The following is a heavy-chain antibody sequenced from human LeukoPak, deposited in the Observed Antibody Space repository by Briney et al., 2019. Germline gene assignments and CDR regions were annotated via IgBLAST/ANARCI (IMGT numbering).Heavy chain of an antibody. D-gene: IGHD3-16*01. CDR1: GFTFSDYY. CDR3: APDGGEYDGY. Sequence: GGSLRLSCAASGFTFSDYYMSWVRQAPGKGLEWVAVISYDGSNKYYADSVKGRFTISRDNSKNTLYLQMNSLRAEDTAVYYCAPDGGEYDGYWGQGTLVTVSS. J-gene: IGHJ4*02. CDR2: ISYDGSNK. V-gene: IGHV3-30-3*01.